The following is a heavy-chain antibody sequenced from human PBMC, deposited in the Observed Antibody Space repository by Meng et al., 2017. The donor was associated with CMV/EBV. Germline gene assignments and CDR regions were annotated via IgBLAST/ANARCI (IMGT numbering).Heavy chain of an antibody. V-gene: IGHV4-34*01. D-gene: IGHD3-10*01. CDR1: GGSFSGYY. CDR3: ARGRGPGSMVRHVGLYYYGMDV. J-gene: IGHJ6*02. CDR2: INHSGST. Sequence: GSLRLSCAVYGGSFSGYYWSWIRQPPGKGLERIGEINHSGSTNYNPSLKSRVTISVDTSKNQFSLKLSSVTAADTAVYYCARGRGPGSMVRHVGLYYYGMDVWGQGTTVTVSS.